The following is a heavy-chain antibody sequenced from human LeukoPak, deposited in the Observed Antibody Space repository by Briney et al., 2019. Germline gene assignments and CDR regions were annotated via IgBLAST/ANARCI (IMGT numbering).Heavy chain of an antibody. D-gene: IGHD3-10*01. CDR1: GGSFSGYY. V-gene: IGHV4-39*01. CDR2: ICYSGST. J-gene: IGHJ4*02. CDR3: ARRKMVRGVIEPFDY. Sequence: PSETLSLTCAVYGGSFSGYYWGWIRQPPGKGLEWIGSICYSGSTYYNPSLKSRVTISVDTSKNQFSLKLSSVTAADTAVYYCARRKMVRGVIEPFDYWGQGTLVTVSS.